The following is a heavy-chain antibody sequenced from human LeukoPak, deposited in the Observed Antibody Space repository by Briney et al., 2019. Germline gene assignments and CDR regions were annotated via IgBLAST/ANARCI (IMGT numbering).Heavy chain of an antibody. CDR2: ISWNSGTV. D-gene: IGHD2-2*01. J-gene: IGHJ2*01. V-gene: IGHV3-9*03. CDR1: GFNFNDYA. CDR3: AKASADWYFDL. Sequence: SLRLSCAASGFNFNDYAMHWVRQAPGKGLEWVSGISWNSGTVAYADSVKGRFTISRDNSKKSLYLQMNSLRAEDMALHYRAKASADWYFDLWGRGTLVTVSS.